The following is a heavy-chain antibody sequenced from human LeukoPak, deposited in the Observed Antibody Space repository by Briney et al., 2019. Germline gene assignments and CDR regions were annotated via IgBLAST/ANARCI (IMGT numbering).Heavy chain of an antibody. CDR2: IYSGGST. CDR3: ASRDGYNYVRDY. D-gene: IGHD5-24*01. Sequence: GGSLRLSCAASGFTVSSNYMSWVRQAPGKGLEWVSVIYSGGSTYYAYSVKGRFTIPRDNSKNTLYLQMNSLRAEDTAVYYCASRDGYNYVRDYWGQGTLVTVSS. J-gene: IGHJ4*02. V-gene: IGHV3-53*01. CDR1: GFTVSSNY.